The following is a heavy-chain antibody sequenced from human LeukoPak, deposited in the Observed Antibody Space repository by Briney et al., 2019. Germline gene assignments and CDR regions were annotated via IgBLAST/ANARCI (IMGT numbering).Heavy chain of an antibody. Sequence: GGSLRLSCAASGFTFSNYAMHWVRQAPGKGLEWVSVIPYDGSNKYYADSVKGRFTISRDNSKNTLYLQMSSLRAEDTAVYYCASLGSGSYGGRNDYWGQGTLVTVSS. D-gene: IGHD1-26*01. CDR3: ASLGSGSYGGRNDY. V-gene: IGHV3-30-3*01. J-gene: IGHJ4*02. CDR2: IPYDGSNK. CDR1: GFTFSNYA.